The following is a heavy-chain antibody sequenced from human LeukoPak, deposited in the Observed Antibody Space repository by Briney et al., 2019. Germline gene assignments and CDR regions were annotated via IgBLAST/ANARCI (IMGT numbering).Heavy chain of an antibody. CDR2: IYYSGST. J-gene: IGHJ4*02. D-gene: IGHD2-2*01. CDR1: GGSISSYY. CDR3: ARSSTKDIVVVPPHFDY. Sequence: SEALSLTCTVSGGSISSYYWSWIRQPPGKGLEWIGYIYYSGSTNYNPSLKSRVTISVDTSKNQFSLKLSSVTAADTAVYYCARSSTKDIVVVPPHFDYWGQGTLVTVSS. V-gene: IGHV4-59*01.